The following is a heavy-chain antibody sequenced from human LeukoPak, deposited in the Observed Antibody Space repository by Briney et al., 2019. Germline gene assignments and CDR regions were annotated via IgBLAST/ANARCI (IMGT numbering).Heavy chain of an antibody. V-gene: IGHV3-74*01. CDR2: INSDGSSR. CDR3: AREVCIGGSCSVFDY. J-gene: IGHJ4*02. D-gene: IGHD2-15*01. Sequence: PGGSLRLSCAASGFTFSASRMNWVRQAPGKGLVWVSRINSDGSSRTYADSVKGRFTISRDNAKNTLSLQMNSLRTEDTAVYYCAREVCIGGSCSVFDYWGQGTLVTVSS. CDR1: GFTFSASR.